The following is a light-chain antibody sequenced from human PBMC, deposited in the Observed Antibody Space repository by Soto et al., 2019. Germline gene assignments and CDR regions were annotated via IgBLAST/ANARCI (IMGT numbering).Light chain of an antibody. CDR1: QSISPW. CDR2: DAS. Sequence: DIQMTRSPSTLSASVGDRVTITCRASQSISPWLAWYQQKPGKAPKLLIFDASNLESGVQSRFSGSGSGTEFTLTISSLQPDDFATYYCLQYHTYRTFGQGTKVDIK. CDR3: LQYHTYRT. J-gene: IGKJ1*01. V-gene: IGKV1-5*01.